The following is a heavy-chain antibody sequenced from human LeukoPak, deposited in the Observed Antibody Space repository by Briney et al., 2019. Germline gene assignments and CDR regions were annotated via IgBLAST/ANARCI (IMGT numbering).Heavy chain of an antibody. CDR3: AKECSYPTENYFDY. CDR1: GVIFSSYA. J-gene: IGHJ4*02. CDR2: ISGSGGST. V-gene: IGHV3-23*01. D-gene: IGHD6-6*01. Sequence: GGSLRLSCAASGVIFSSYAMSWVRQAPGKGLEWVSAISGSGGSTYYADSVKGRFTISRDNSKNTLYLQMNSLRAEDTAVYYCAKECSYPTENYFDYWGQGTLVTVSS.